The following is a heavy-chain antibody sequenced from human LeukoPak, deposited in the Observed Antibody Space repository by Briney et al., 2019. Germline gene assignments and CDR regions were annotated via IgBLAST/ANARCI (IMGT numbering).Heavy chain of an antibody. CDR2: ISSSGSYN. CDR3: ARGMIRGALWCVDF. Sequence: AGGSLRRSWAASGFDFSSHSMHWIRQAPGKGLEWVSSISSSGSYNYYADSLKGRLTISRDNAGNSVFLLLQSLTVEDTAVYYCARGMIRGALWCVDFWGLGSLVTVSS. V-gene: IGHV3-21*01. J-gene: IGHJ4*02. D-gene: IGHD4/OR15-4a*01. CDR1: GFDFSSHS.